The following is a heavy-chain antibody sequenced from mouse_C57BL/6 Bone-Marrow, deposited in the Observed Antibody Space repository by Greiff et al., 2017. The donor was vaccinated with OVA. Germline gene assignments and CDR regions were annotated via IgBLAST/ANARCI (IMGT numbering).Heavy chain of an antibody. J-gene: IGHJ2*01. CDR3: ARHMVTTAFDY. V-gene: IGHV5-9*01. D-gene: IGHD2-2*01. CDR1: GFTFSSYT. Sequence: EVMLVESGGGLVKPGGSLKLSCAASGFTFSSYTMSWVRQTPEKRLEWVATISGGGGNTYYPDSVKGRFTISRDNAKNTLYLQMSSLKSEDTAMYYCARHMVTTAFDYWGQGTTLTVSS. CDR2: ISGGGGNT.